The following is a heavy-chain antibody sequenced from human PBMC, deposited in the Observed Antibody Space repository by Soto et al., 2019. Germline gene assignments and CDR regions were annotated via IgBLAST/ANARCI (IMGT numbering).Heavy chain of an antibody. J-gene: IGHJ4*02. CDR2: IKQDGSDQ. CDR1: GFSFSDYW. Sequence: GGSLRLSCAASGFSFSDYWMLWVRQAPGKGLEWVATIKQDGSDQHYVDSVKGRFTISRDNAKNTLYLQMNSLRAEDTAVYYCAKSIVVVVAAGTFDYWGQGTLVTVSS. V-gene: IGHV3-7*05. D-gene: IGHD2-15*01. CDR3: AKSIVVVVAAGTFDY.